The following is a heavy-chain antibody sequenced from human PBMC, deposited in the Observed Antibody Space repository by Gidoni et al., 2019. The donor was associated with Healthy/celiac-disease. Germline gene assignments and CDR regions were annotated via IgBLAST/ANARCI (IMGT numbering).Heavy chain of an antibody. J-gene: IGHJ6*02. V-gene: IGHV1-69*01. Sequence: QVQLVQSGAEVKKPGSSVKVSCQASGGTFSSYAISWVRQAPGQGLEWMGGSIPNVGTANYAQKFKGRVTSTADESTSTAYMELSSLRSEDTAVYYCARSSSSLGYGMDVWGQGTTVTVSS. CDR2: SIPNVGTA. CDR1: GGTFSSYA. CDR3: ARSSSSLGYGMDV. D-gene: IGHD6-6*01.